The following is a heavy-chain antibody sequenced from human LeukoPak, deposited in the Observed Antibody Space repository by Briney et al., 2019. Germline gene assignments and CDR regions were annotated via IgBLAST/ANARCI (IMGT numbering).Heavy chain of an antibody. CDR1: GFTFSSYS. Sequence: PGGSLRLSCAASGFTFSSYSMNWVRQAPGKGLEWVSSISSSSSYIYYADSVKGRFTISRDNAKNSLYLQMNSLRAEDTAVYYCAKDRGYSHGFEYWGQGTLVTVSS. CDR2: ISSSSSYI. J-gene: IGHJ4*02. V-gene: IGHV3-21*01. D-gene: IGHD5-12*01. CDR3: AKDRGYSHGFEY.